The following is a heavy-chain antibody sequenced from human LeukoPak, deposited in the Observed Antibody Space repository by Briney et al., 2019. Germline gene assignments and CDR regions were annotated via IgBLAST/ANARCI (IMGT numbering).Heavy chain of an antibody. D-gene: IGHD6-19*01. Sequence: GGSLRLSCAASGFTFSGYAMSWVRQAPGKGLEWVSAISGSGGSTYYADSVKGRFTISRDNSKNTLYLQMNSLRAEDTAVYYCAKDSEQWLGSADFDYWGQGTLVTVSS. V-gene: IGHV3-23*01. CDR1: GFTFSGYA. CDR2: ISGSGGST. CDR3: AKDSEQWLGSADFDY. J-gene: IGHJ4*02.